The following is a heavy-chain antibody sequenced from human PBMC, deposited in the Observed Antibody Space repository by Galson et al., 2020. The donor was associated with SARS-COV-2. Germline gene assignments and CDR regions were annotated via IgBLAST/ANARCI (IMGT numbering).Heavy chain of an antibody. CDR1: GFTFSSYA. Sequence: GESLSLSCTASGFTFSSYAMHWVRQAPGKGLEWVAVISYDGSNKYYADSVKGRFTISRDNSKNTLYLQMNSLRAEDTAVYYCVRVLSNYYGMDVWGQGTTVAVSS. CDR3: VRVLSNYYGMDV. J-gene: IGHJ6*02. CDR2: ISYDGSNK. V-gene: IGHV3-30*04.